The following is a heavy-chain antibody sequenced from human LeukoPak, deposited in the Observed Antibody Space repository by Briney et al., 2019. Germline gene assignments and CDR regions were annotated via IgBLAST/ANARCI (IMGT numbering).Heavy chain of an antibody. Sequence: GGSLRLSCAASGFTFSSYWMSWVRQAPGKGLEWVANIKEDGSAKYYVGSVKGRFTISRDNAKNTLYLQMNSLRAEDTAMYYCARGSSSSSTRVVDYWGQGTLVTVSS. CDR2: IKEDGSAK. V-gene: IGHV3-7*01. CDR1: GFTFSSYW. CDR3: ARGSSSSSTRVVDY. J-gene: IGHJ4*02. D-gene: IGHD6-13*01.